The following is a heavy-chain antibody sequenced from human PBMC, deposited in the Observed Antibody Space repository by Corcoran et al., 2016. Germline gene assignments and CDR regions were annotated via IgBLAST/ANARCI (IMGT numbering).Heavy chain of an antibody. Sequence: QVQLVQSGAEVKKPGSSVKVSCKASGGTFSSYAISWVRQAPGQGLEWMGGIIPIFGTANYAQKFQGRVTITADESMSTVYMELSSLRSEETAVYYCEIDIVVGPAAIRENWFDPWRQGTLVTVSS. D-gene: IGHD2-2*02. CDR1: GGTFSSYA. CDR3: EIDIVVGPAAIRENWFDP. CDR2: IIPIFGTA. V-gene: IGHV1-69*01. J-gene: IGHJ5*02.